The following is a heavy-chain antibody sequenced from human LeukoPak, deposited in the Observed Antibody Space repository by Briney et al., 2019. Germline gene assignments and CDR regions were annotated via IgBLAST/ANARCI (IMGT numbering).Heavy chain of an antibody. CDR1: GFTFSSYA. V-gene: IGHV3-23*01. CDR3: AKGTRSITMVRGVPTQFDP. J-gene: IGHJ5*02. Sequence: PGGSLRLSCAASGFTFSSYAMSWVRQAPGKGLEWVSAISGSGGSTYYADSVKGRFTISRDNSKNTLYLQMNSLRAEDTALYYCAKGTRSITMVRGVPTQFDPWGQGTLVTVSS. CDR2: ISGSGGST. D-gene: IGHD3-10*01.